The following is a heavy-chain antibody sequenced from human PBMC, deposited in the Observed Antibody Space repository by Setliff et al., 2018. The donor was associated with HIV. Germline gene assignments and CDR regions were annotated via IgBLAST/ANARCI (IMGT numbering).Heavy chain of an antibody. J-gene: IGHJ3*02. CDR3: ARGRRNEWELLLLAFDM. V-gene: IGHV4-34*01. D-gene: IGHD1-26*01. Sequence: SETLSLTCAVYAGSFSGYYWSWIRQPPGKGLEWIGEINHSGSTNYNPSLKSRVTISVDTSKNQFSLKLSSVTAADTAVYYCARGRRNEWELLLLAFDMWGQGTMVTVSS. CDR1: AGSFSGYY. CDR2: INHSGST.